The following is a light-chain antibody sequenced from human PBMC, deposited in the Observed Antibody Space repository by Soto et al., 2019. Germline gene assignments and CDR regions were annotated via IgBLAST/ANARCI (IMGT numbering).Light chain of an antibody. J-gene: IGKJ2*01. CDR1: RSVSSRY. Sequence: EIVLTQSPGTLSLSPGERATLSCRASRSVSSRYLAWYQQKAGQAPRLLISGASSRDTGIPDRFSGSGSGTDFTLIISRLEPEDFAMYYCHQYGYSPNTFGQGTKVEIK. CDR2: GAS. V-gene: IGKV3-20*01. CDR3: HQYGYSPNT.